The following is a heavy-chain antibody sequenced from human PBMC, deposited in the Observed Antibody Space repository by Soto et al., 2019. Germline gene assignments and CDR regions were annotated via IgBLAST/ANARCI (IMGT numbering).Heavy chain of an antibody. CDR3: AREGPDDYDRFKDLRRYYYMDV. CDR2: ISSSSSYI. V-gene: IGHV3-21*01. D-gene: IGHD4-17*01. CDR1: GFTFSSYS. J-gene: IGHJ6*03. Sequence: GGSLRLSCAASGFTFSSYSMNWVRQAPGKGLEWVSSISSSSSYIYYADSVKGRFTISRDNAKNSLYLQMNSLRAEDTAVYYCAREGPDDYDRFKDLRRYYYMDVWGKGTTVTVSS.